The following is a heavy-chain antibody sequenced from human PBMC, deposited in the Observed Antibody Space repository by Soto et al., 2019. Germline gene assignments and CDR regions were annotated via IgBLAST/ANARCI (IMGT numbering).Heavy chain of an antibody. Sequence: VGSLRLSCADSGFTFSSYGMHWVRQAPGKGLEWVAVISYDGGNKYYADSVKGRFTISRDNSKNTLYLQMNSLRAEDTAVCYCAKHCGLSSGLDYWGQGTLVT. D-gene: IGHD2-21*01. CDR3: AKHCGLSSGLDY. CDR2: ISYDGGNK. J-gene: IGHJ4*02. V-gene: IGHV3-30*18. CDR1: GFTFSSYG.